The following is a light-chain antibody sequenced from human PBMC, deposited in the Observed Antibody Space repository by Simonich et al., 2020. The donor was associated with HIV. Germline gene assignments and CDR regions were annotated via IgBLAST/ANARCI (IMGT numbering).Light chain of an antibody. CDR2: DVN. CDR3: SSYTSSSTLV. J-gene: IGLJ3*02. CDR1: SSDVGSYNL. V-gene: IGLV2-14*02. Sequence: QSALTQPASVSGSPGQSITISCTGTSSDVGSYNLVSWYQQHPGKAPKLMIYDVNKRPSGVSNRFSGSKSGNTASLTISGLQTEDEADYYCSSYTSSSTLVFGGGTKLTVL.